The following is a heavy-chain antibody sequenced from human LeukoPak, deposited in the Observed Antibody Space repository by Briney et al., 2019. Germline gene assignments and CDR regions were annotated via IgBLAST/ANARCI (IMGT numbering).Heavy chain of an antibody. D-gene: IGHD2-21*02. J-gene: IGHJ3*02. V-gene: IGHV3-74*01. Sequence: GGSLRLSCAASGFTFSSYWMHWVGQAPGKGLVWVSRINSDGSSTSYADSVKGRFTISRDNAKNTLYLQMNSLRAEDTAVYYCARDRVVTGICGAFDIWGQGTMVTVSS. CDR3: ARDRVVTGICGAFDI. CDR1: GFTFSSYW. CDR2: INSDGSST.